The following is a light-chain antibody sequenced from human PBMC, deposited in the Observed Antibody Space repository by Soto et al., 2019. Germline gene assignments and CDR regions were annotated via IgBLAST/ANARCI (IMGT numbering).Light chain of an antibody. CDR3: QQYTISSKT. CDR2: GAS. CDR1: QRISGTY. Sequence: EIVLTQFPGTLSLSPWERATLSCRASQRISGTYLAWYQQKPGQAPRLLIYGASTRATGIPDRFSGSGSETDFTLTISGLEPEDFAVYYCQQYTISSKTFGQGTKVDI. V-gene: IGKV3-20*01. J-gene: IGKJ1*01.